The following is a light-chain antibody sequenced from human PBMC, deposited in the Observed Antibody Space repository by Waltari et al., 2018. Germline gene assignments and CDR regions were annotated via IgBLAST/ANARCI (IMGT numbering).Light chain of an antibody. Sequence: EIVLTQSPDTLSLSPGESATTSCRASQSVGRSLAWYQQKPGQAPGLLIFGASNRATGIPDRFSGSGSGTDFSLTISRLEPEDFAVYYCQHYVALPATFGQGTKVEIK. CDR2: GAS. V-gene: IGKV3-20*01. CDR1: QSVGRS. J-gene: IGKJ1*01. CDR3: QHYVALPAT.